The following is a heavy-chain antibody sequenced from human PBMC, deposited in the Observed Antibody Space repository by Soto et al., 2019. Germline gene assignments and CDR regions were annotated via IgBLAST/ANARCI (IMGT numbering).Heavy chain of an antibody. J-gene: IGHJ4*02. Sequence: EVQLLESRGGLVQPGGSLRLSCAASGFTFSSYAMSWVRQAPGKGLEWVSAISGSGGSTYYADSVKGRFTISSDNSKNTLYLQMNSLRAEDTAVYYCAKVATSLTVPGYFDYWGQGTLVTVSS. CDR1: GFTFSSYA. D-gene: IGHD3-9*01. CDR3: AKVATSLTVPGYFDY. CDR2: ISGSGGST. V-gene: IGHV3-23*01.